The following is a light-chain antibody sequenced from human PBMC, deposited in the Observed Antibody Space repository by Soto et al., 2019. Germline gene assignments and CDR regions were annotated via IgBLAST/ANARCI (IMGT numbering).Light chain of an antibody. CDR3: GSFAGSNNFPYA. Sequence: QSVLTQPPSAPGSPGQSVTISCTGTSSDVGAYDYVSWYQQHPGKAPKLMIYEINKRPAGVPDRFSGSKSGNTASLTVSGLQAADEADYYCGSFAGSNNFPYAFGTGNKGTVL. V-gene: IGLV2-8*01. CDR1: SSDVGAYDY. J-gene: IGLJ1*01. CDR2: EIN.